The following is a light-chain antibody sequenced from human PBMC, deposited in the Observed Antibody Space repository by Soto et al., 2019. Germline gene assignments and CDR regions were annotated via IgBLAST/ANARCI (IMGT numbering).Light chain of an antibody. CDR3: NSYTSSSTYV. Sequence: QSVLTQPASVSGSPGHSITISCTGTSSDVGFYNYVSWYQHHPGKVPKVMIYDVSDRPSGVSNRFSGSKSGNTASLTISGLQAEDEADYYCNSYTSSSTYVFGTGTKVTVL. CDR1: SSDVGFYNY. V-gene: IGLV2-14*03. J-gene: IGLJ1*01. CDR2: DVS.